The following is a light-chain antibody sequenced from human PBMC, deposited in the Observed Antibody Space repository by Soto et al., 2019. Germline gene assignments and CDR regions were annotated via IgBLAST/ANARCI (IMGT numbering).Light chain of an antibody. CDR3: GTWDNSLRGVV. J-gene: IGLJ2*01. CDR1: SSNIGKNY. CDR2: DNN. V-gene: IGLV1-51*01. Sequence: QSVLTQPPSVSAAPGQTVTISCSGSSSNIGKNYVSWYQQFPGTAPKLLIYDNNQRPSDIPDRFSGSKSGTSATLAITGLQTGDEADYYCGTWDNSLRGVVFGGGTKLTVL.